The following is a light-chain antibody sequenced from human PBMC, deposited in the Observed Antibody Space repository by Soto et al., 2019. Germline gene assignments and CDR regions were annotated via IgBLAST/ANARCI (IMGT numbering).Light chain of an antibody. V-gene: IGKV3-20*01. J-gene: IGKJ2*01. CDR1: QSVSSSY. CDR2: GAS. CDR3: QQYTTSPPAYT. Sequence: EIVLTQSPGTLSLSPGERATLSCRASQSVSSSYLAWYQQKPGQAPRLLIYGASSTDTGVPDRFSGSGSGTDFTLTISRLEPEDFAVYYCQQYTTSPPAYTFGQGTKLEIK.